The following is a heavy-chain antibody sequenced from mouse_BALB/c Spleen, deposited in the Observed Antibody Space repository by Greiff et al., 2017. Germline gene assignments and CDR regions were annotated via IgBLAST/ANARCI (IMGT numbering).Heavy chain of an antibody. CDR1: GFNIKDTY. D-gene: IGHD1-1*01. CDR3: ASTNYLYAMDY. J-gene: IGHJ4*01. V-gene: IGHV14-3*02. Sequence: EVQLQQSGAELVKPGASVKLSCTASGFNIKDTYMHWVKQRPEQGLEWIGRIDPANGNTKYDPKFQGKATITADTSSNTAYLQLSSLTSEDTAVYYCASTNYLYAMDYWGQGTSVTVSS. CDR2: IDPANGNT.